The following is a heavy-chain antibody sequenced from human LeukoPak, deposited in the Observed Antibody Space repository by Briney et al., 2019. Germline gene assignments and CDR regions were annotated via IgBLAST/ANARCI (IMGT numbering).Heavy chain of an antibody. CDR3: ARQGIAVGFFDY. Sequence: PSETLSLTCTVSGGSISSSSYYWGWIRQPPGKGLEWIGSIYYSGSTYYNPSLKSRVTISVDTSKNQFSLKLSSVTAADTAVYYCARQGIAVGFFDYWGQGTLVTVSS. CDR1: GGSISSSSYY. D-gene: IGHD6-19*01. CDR2: IYYSGST. V-gene: IGHV4-39*01. J-gene: IGHJ4*02.